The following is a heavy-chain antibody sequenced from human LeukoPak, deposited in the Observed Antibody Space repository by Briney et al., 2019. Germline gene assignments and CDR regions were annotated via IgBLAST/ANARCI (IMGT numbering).Heavy chain of an antibody. CDR3: ARHVVAVGFDY. CDR1: GFTFSSYT. D-gene: IGHD3-22*01. CDR2: ITSSSSYI. J-gene: IGHJ4*02. Sequence: GGSLRLSCAASGFTFSSYTMNWVRRAPGKGLEWVSSITSSSSYIYYADSVKGRFTISRDNAKNSLYLQMNSLRAEDTAVYYRARHVVAVGFDYWGQGTLVTVSS. V-gene: IGHV3-21*01.